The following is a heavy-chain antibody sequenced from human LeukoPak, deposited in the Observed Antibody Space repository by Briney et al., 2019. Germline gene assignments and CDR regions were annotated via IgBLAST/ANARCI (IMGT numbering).Heavy chain of an antibody. CDR3: AKETAVAARLIDY. CDR2: ISGGDSNT. J-gene: IGHJ4*02. CDR1: GFTFSNFA. Sequence: GGSLRLSWAASGFTFSNFAMTWVRQAPGKGLEWVSAISGGDSNTYYADSVKGRFTISRDNSQNTLYLQLNSLRADDTAVYYCAKETAVAARLIDYWGQGTLVTVSS. V-gene: IGHV3-23*01. D-gene: IGHD6-6*01.